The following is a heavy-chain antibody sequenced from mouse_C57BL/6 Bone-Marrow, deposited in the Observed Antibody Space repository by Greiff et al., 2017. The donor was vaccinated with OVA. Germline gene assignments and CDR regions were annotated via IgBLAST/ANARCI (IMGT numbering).Heavy chain of an antibody. D-gene: IGHD2-5*01. J-gene: IGHJ3*01. Sequence: EVKLVESGPELVKPGASVKISCKASGYSFTGYYMHWVKQSHGNILDWIGYISPYNGVSSYNQKFKGKATLTVDKSSSTAYMELRSLTSEDSAVYYCAPTYYSNLPFAYWGQGTLVTVSA. CDR2: ISPYNGVS. CDR1: GYSFTGYY. V-gene: IGHV1-31*01. CDR3: APTYYSNLPFAY.